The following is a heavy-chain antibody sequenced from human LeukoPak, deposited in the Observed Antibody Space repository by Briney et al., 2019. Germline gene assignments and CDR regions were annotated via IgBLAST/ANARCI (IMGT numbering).Heavy chain of an antibody. CDR3: ARGPGAAFDY. CDR1: GFTFSSYS. V-gene: IGHV3-21*06. CDR2: ISSSSSYI. D-gene: IGHD6-25*01. Sequence: GGSLRLSCAASGFTFSSYSMNWVRQAPGKGLEWVSSISSSSSYIYYADSVKGRFTISRDNAKNSLYLQMNNLRAEDTAVYYCARGPGAAFDYWGQGTLVTVSS. J-gene: IGHJ4*02.